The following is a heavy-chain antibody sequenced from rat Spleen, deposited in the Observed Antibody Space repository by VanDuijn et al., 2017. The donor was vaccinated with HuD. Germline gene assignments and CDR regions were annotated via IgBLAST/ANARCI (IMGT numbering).Heavy chain of an antibody. CDR2: ISTGGGNT. J-gene: IGHJ3*01. V-gene: IGHV5S14*01. Sequence: EVQLVESGGGLVQPGRSLKVSCSASGFTFSNYGMAWVRQIPTKGLAWVASISTGGGNTYYRDSVKGRFTISRDNAKNTQYLLRDSLRSEDTATYYCARLGIAAIGTWFTDCGQGTLVTVSS. CDR3: ARLGIAAIGTWFTD. CDR1: GFTFSNYG. D-gene: IGHD1-2*01.